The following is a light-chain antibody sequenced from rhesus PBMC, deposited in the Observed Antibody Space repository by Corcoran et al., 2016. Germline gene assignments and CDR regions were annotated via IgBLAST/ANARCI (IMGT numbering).Light chain of an antibody. V-gene: IGKV1-22*01. CDR3: QQYSSRPPT. CDR1: RGISSW. CDR2: KAS. J-gene: IGKJ4*01. Sequence: DIQMTQSPSSLSASVGDTVTITCRASRGISSWLAWYQQKPGKAPKLLIYKASSLQSGVPSRFSGTGSWTDFTLTIGSLQSDDFATYYCQQYSSRPPTFGGGTKVEIK.